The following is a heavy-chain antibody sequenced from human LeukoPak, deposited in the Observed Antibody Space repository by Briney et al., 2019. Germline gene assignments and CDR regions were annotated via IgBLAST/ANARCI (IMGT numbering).Heavy chain of an antibody. J-gene: IGHJ4*02. CDR3: AREAKEGEGFDY. V-gene: IGHV3-53*01. CDR1: GFTFSSYA. CDR2: IYSGGST. Sequence: GRSLRLSCAASGFTFSSYAMHWVRQAPGKELEWVSVIYSGGSTYYADSVKGRFTISRDNSKNTLYLQMNSLRAEDTAVYYCAREAKEGEGFDYWGQGTLVTVSS. D-gene: IGHD1-26*01.